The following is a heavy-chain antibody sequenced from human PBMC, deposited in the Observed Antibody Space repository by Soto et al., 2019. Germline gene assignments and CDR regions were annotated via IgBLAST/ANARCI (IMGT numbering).Heavy chain of an antibody. CDR3: ASRIAARLRYYGMDV. CDR2: IIPIFGTA. D-gene: IGHD6-6*01. J-gene: IGHJ6*02. Sequence: GASVKVSCKASGGTFSSYAISWVRQAPGQGLEWMGGIIPIFGTANYAQKFQGRVTITADESTSTAYMELSSLRSEDTAVYYCASRIAARLRYYGMDVWGQGTTVTVSS. CDR1: GGTFSSYA. V-gene: IGHV1-69*13.